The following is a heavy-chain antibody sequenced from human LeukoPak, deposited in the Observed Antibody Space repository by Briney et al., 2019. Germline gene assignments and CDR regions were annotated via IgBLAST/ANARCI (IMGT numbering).Heavy chain of an antibody. CDR3: SRQVLSVHDY. J-gene: IGHJ4*02. V-gene: IGHV3-73*01. CDR2: IRSKANNYAT. D-gene: IGHD3-10*02. Sequence: PGGSLRLSCAASGFTVSSNYMSWVRQASGKGLEWVGHIRSKANNYATAYGASVTGRFTISRDDSKNTAYLQMDSLKTEDTAVYYCSRQVLSVHDYWGQGILVTVSS. CDR1: GFTVSSNY.